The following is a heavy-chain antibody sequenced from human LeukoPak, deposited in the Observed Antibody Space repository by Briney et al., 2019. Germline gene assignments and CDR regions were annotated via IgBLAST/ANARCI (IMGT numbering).Heavy chain of an antibody. CDR2: FDPEDGET. CDR3: TRRAVEYNWNDFDF. J-gene: IGHJ4*02. CDR1: GYTLTELS. V-gene: IGHV1-24*01. D-gene: IGHD1-1*01. Sequence: ASVKVSCKVSGYTLTELSMHWVRQAPGKGLEWMGGFDPEDGETIYAQKFQGRVTMTRDTSITTAYMELSRLRSDDMAVYYCTRRAVEYNWNDFDFWGQGTLVTVSS.